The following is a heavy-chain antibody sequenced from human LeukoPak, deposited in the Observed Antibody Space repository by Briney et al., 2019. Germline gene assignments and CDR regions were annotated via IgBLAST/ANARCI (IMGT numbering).Heavy chain of an antibody. V-gene: IGHV1-69*06. Sequence: ASVKVSCKASGGTFNRYAISWVRQAPGQGLEWRGGVIPLSDTANYPQKFRGRPTIAADIPTSTVYMALSSLRAEDTAVYYCAREDDTGRYMGDDAFDIWGQGTMVTVSS. J-gene: IGHJ3*02. CDR1: GGTFNRYA. D-gene: IGHD1-26*01. CDR3: AREDDTGRYMGDDAFDI. CDR2: VIPLSDTA.